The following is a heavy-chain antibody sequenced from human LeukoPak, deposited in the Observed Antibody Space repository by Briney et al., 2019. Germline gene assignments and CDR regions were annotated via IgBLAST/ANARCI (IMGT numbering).Heavy chain of an antibody. CDR3: ATSYYDSSGYYRTPLAPFDY. CDR2: IYYSGST. D-gene: IGHD3-22*01. V-gene: IGHV4-59*01. Sequence: SETLSLTCTVSGGSISSYYWSWIRQPPGKGLEWIGYIYYSGSTNYNPSLKSRVTISVDTSKNQFSLKLSSVTAADTAVYYCATSYYDSSGYYRTPLAPFDYWGQGTLVTVSS. CDR1: GGSISSYY. J-gene: IGHJ4*02.